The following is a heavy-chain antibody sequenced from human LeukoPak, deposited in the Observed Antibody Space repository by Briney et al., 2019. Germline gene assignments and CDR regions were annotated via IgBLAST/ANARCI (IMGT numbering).Heavy chain of an antibody. J-gene: IGHJ4*02. V-gene: IGHV1-18*01. CDR3: AIADFGFREPDFYYDSSGLPGY. CDR2: ISAYNGNT. D-gene: IGHD3-22*01. CDR1: GYTFTSYG. Sequence: ASVKVSCKASGYTFTSYGISWVRQAPGQGLEWMGWISAYNGNTNYAQKLQGRVTMTTDTTTSTAYMELRSLRSGDTAVYYCAIADFGFREPDFYYDSSGLPGYWGQGTLVTVSS.